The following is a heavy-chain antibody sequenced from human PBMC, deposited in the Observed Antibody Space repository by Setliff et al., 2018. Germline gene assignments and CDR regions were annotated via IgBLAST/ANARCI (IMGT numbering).Heavy chain of an antibody. CDR2: VYYSGTA. Sequence: SETLSLTCTVSDGSLSTYYWSWIRQPPGKGLEFIGYVYYSGTANYSPALRSRLTISVDTSKNQFSLKLRSVTAADTAVYYCAGGGERYHSAAWGQGTLVTVSS. CDR1: DGSLSTYY. D-gene: IGHD2-21*01. J-gene: IGHJ5*02. CDR3: AGGGERYHSAA. V-gene: IGHV4-59*01.